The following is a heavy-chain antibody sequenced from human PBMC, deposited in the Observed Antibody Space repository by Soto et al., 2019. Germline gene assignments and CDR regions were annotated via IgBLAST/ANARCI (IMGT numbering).Heavy chain of an antibody. CDR3: ARAGGYYYGMDV. V-gene: IGHV1-3*01. Sequence: QVQLVQSGAEVKKPGASVKVSCKASGYTFTSYAMHWVRQAPGQRLEWMGWINAGNGNTKYSQKFQGRVTITRDTAASTGYMELSSLRSEDTAVYYCARAGGYYYGMDVWGQGTTVTVSS. J-gene: IGHJ6*02. CDR2: INAGNGNT. CDR1: GYTFTSYA.